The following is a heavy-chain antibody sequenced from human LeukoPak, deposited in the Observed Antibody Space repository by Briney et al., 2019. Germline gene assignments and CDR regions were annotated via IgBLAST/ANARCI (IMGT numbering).Heavy chain of an antibody. CDR3: ARASSGWYREGTIDY. D-gene: IGHD6-19*01. CDR2: ISSSSSYI. CDR1: GFTFSSYS. J-gene: IGHJ4*02. V-gene: IGHV3-21*01. Sequence: KPGGSLRLSCAASGFTFSSYSMNWVRQAPGKGLEWVSSISSSSSYIYYADSVKGRFTISRDNAKNSLYLQMNSLRAEDTAVYYCARASSGWYREGTIDYWGQGTLVTVSS.